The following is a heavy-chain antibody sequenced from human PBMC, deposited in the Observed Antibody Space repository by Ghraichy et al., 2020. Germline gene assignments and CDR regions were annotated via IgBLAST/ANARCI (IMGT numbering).Heavy chain of an antibody. CDR1: GYTLTELS. J-gene: IGHJ3*02. D-gene: IGHD3-22*01. Sequence: ASVKVSCKVSGYTLTELSMHWVRQAPGKGLEWMGGFDPEDGETIYAQKFQGRVTMTEDTSTDTAYMELSSLRSEDTAVYYCATGRRITMIVGPQDAFDIWGQGTMVTVSS. CDR2: FDPEDGET. V-gene: IGHV1-24*01. CDR3: ATGRRITMIVGPQDAFDI.